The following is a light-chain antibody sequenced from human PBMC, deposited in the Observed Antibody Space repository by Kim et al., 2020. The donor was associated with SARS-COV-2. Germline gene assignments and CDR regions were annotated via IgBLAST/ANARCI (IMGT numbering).Light chain of an antibody. CDR2: SND. Sequence: GRRLTSYCSGSSSRLGGKVVNWYQQLPGTAPKLLRYSNDYRPTGVPDRFDGYKGSTSASLAISGIQSEDGADYYCVAWDDSLNGSVFGGGTQLTVL. CDR1: SSRLGGKV. V-gene: IGLV1-44*01. CDR3: VAWDDSLNGSV. J-gene: IGLJ3*02.